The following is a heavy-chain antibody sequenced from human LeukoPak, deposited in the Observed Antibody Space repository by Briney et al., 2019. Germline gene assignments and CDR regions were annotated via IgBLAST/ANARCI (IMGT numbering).Heavy chain of an antibody. V-gene: IGHV4-4*07. Sequence: SETLSLTCTVSGGSISSYYWSWTRQPAGKGLEWIGRIYRTGSTNYNPSLKSRVTMSVDTSKNQFSLRLRSVTAADTAVYYCARQIASAGTAGFDFWGQGALVTVSS. J-gene: IGHJ4*02. D-gene: IGHD6-13*01. CDR2: IYRTGST. CDR1: GGSISSYY. CDR3: ARQIASAGTAGFDF.